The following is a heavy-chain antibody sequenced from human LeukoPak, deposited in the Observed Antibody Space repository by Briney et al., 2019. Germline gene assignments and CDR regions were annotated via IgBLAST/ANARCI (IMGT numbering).Heavy chain of an antibody. CDR2: IYYSGSI. CDR1: GYSISSSNY. J-gene: IGHJ3*02. Sequence: SETLSLTCAVSGYSISSSNYWGWIRQPPGKGLEWIGHIYYSGSIYYNPSLKSRVTMSVDTSKNQISLKLSSVTAVDTAVYYCARKATTGPTKAAFDIWGQGTMVTVSS. CDR3: ARKATTGPTKAAFDI. V-gene: IGHV4-28*05. D-gene: IGHD4-17*01.